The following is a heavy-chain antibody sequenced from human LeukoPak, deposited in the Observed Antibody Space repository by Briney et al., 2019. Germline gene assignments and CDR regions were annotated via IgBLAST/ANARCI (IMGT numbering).Heavy chain of an antibody. CDR3: ARRTSYPVGAIDY. V-gene: IGHV4-39*01. Sequence: SDTPPLSYTVSSGSNSISIYYWGWISHPTKRRLEWIGSISYSGTYYNPSLKSRLTISVDTSKNHFSLNLRSVTAADTAVYYCARRTSYPVGAIDYWGQGTLVTVSS. D-gene: IGHD1-26*01. CDR2: ISYSGT. CDR1: SGSNSISIYY. J-gene: IGHJ4*02.